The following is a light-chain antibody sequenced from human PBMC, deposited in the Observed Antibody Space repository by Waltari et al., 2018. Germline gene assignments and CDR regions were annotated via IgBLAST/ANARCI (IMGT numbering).Light chain of an antibody. Sequence: QSALTQPPSVAGSPGQSVTIPCSGPGNDIGSYNPVSWYQQSPGTAPRLMIDEVKSRPSGVPDRFSGSKSGNTASLTISGLQAEDEADYYCSSYTTSTTQVFGTGTKVTVL. J-gene: IGLJ1*01. CDR1: GNDIGSYNP. V-gene: IGLV2-18*02. CDR3: SSYTTSTTQV. CDR2: EVK.